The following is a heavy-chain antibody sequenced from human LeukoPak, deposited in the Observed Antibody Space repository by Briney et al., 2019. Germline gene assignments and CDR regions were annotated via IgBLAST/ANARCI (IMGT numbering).Heavy chain of an antibody. CDR2: INPNSGGT. CDR1: GYTFTGYY. D-gene: IGHD2-2*01. Sequence: ASVKVSCKASGYTFTGYYMHWARQAPGQGLEWMGWINPNSGGTNYAQKFQGRVTMTRDTSISTAYMELSRLRSDDTAVYYCARSGQEIRVDRWFDPWGQGTLVTVSS. J-gene: IGHJ5*02. CDR3: ARSGQEIRVDRWFDP. V-gene: IGHV1-2*02.